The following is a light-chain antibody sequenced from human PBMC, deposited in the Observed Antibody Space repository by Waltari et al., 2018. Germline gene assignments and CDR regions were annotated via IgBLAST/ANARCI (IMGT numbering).Light chain of an antibody. CDR1: QSILFRSTNKNY. J-gene: IGKJ1*01. Sequence: DIVLTQSTDSLAVSLGERATINCKSSQSILFRSTNKNYLSWYQKKSGQPRKLLIYWASKRESGFPDRFSGSGSGTDFTLTIRRLQAEDVAVYYCQQYYSTPQTFGQGTKVEMK. CDR2: WAS. CDR3: QQYYSTPQT. V-gene: IGKV4-1*01.